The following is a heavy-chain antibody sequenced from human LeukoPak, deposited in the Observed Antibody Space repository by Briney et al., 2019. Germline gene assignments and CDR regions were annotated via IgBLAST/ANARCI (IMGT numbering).Heavy chain of an antibody. V-gene: IGHV4-4*07. J-gene: IGHJ3*02. CDR3: ASTIVVVPAAPWDAFDI. CDR2: IYTSGST. D-gene: IGHD2-2*01. Sequence: SETLSLTCTVSGGSISSYYWSWIRQPAGKGLEWIGRIYTSGSTNYNPSLKSQVTMSVDTSKNQFSLKLSSVTAADPAVYYCASTIVVVPAAPWDAFDIWGQGTMVTVSS. CDR1: GGSISSYY.